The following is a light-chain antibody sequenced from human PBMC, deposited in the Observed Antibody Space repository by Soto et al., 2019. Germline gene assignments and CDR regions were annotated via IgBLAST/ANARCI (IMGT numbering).Light chain of an antibody. J-gene: IGKJ2*01. Sequence: EILLTQSPGTLSLSPGERATLSCRASQSVRNSYLAWYQQKPGQAPRLLIYVASGRATGIPDRFSGSGSGTDFTLTISRLEPEDFAVYYCQQYGSSPYTFGQGTKLEI. V-gene: IGKV3-20*01. CDR1: QSVRNSY. CDR3: QQYGSSPYT. CDR2: VAS.